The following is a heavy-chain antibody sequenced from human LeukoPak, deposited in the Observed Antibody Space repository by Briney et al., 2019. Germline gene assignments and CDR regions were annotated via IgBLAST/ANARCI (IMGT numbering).Heavy chain of an antibody. J-gene: IGHJ5*02. D-gene: IGHD5-18*01. CDR3: ARVAWIQSNWFDP. CDR1: GFTFSSYA. V-gene: IGHV3-30-3*01. Sequence: PGGSLRLSCAASGFTFSSYAMHWVRQAPGKGLEWVAVISYDGSNKYYADSVKGRFTISRDNAKNSLYLQMNSLRAEDTAVYYCARVAWIQSNWFDPWGQGTLVTVSS. CDR2: ISYDGSNK.